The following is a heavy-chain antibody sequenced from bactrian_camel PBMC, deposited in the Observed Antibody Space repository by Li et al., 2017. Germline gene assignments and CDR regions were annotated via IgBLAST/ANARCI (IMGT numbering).Heavy chain of an antibody. CDR1: GFTFSTYG. J-gene: IGHJ4*01. Sequence: VQLVESGGGLVQPGGSLRLPCAASGFTFSTYGMSWVRQAPGKGLEWVSAINSGGGSTYYAGSVKGRFTISRDNAKNTLHLQLNSLKTEDTAMYYCAIGLFADFGLGRGTQVTVS. V-gene: IGHV3S40*01. D-gene: IGHD5*01. CDR2: INSGGGST.